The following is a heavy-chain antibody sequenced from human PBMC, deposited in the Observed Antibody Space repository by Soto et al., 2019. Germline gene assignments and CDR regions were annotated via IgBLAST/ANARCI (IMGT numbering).Heavy chain of an antibody. D-gene: IGHD3-10*01. CDR2: IYYSGST. V-gene: IGHV4-39*01. Sequence: SETLSLTCTVSGGSISSSSYYWGWIRQPPGKGLEWIGSIYYSGSTYYNPSLKSRVTISVDTSKNQFSLKLSSVTAADTAVYYCARLLYIVRGVKPSDYWGQGTLVTVSS. CDR3: ARLLYIVRGVKPSDY. CDR1: GGSISSSSYY. J-gene: IGHJ4*02.